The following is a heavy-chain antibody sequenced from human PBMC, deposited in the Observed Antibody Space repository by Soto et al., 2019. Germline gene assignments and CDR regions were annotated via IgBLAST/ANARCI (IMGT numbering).Heavy chain of an antibody. CDR2: LSGSGGST. CDR3: AKVLFPDILTGSPLDF. V-gene: IGHV3-23*01. J-gene: IGHJ4*02. Sequence: PGGSLRLSCAASGFTFTRYAMNWVRQAPGKGLEWVSGLSGSGGSTYYADSVKGRFTISRDNSQDTLYLQMNSLRADDTAVYYCAKVLFPDILTGSPLDFWGKGSLVPVSS. CDR1: GFTFTRYA. D-gene: IGHD3-9*01.